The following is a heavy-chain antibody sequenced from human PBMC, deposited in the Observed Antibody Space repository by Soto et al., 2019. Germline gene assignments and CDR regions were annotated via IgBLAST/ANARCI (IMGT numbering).Heavy chain of an antibody. CDR1: GDTFTNFG. CDR3: ARVLRGVVNCFDP. V-gene: IGHV1-18*01. CDR2: IATYNSNK. Sequence: ASVKFSCKTSGDTFTNFGLSWVRQAPGQGLEWMGWIATYNSNKNYAQKFQGRLTLATDTSTSTGYMELKSLEYDDTAVYYCARVLRGVVNCFDPWGQGTLVTVPQ. D-gene: IGHD3-10*01. J-gene: IGHJ5*02.